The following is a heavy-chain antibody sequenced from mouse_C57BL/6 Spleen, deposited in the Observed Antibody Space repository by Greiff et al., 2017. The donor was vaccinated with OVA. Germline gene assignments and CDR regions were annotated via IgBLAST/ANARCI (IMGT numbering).Heavy chain of an antibody. CDR2: IYPGDGDT. CDR3: ARSEDYDAFDY. V-gene: IGHV1-82*01. CDR1: GYAFSSSW. D-gene: IGHD2-4*01. Sequence: VQLVESGPELVKPGASVKISCKASGYAFSSSWMNWVKQRPGKGLEWIGRIYPGDGDTNYNGKFKGKATLTADKSSSTAYMQLSSLTSEDSAVYFCARSEDYDAFDYWGQGTTLTVSS. J-gene: IGHJ2*01.